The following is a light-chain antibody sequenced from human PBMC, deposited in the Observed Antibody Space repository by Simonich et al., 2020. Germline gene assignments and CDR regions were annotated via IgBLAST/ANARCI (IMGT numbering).Light chain of an antibody. V-gene: IGKV4-1*01. CDR1: QSVLYSSNNKNY. Sequence: DIVMTQSPDSLAVSLGERATINCKSSQSVLYSSNNKNYLAWYKQKPGQPPKLLIYWASTRESGVPDRVSGSGSGTDFTLTISSLQAEDVAVYYCQQYYSTPPAFGPGTKVDIK. J-gene: IGKJ3*01. CDR2: WAS. CDR3: QQYYSTPPA.